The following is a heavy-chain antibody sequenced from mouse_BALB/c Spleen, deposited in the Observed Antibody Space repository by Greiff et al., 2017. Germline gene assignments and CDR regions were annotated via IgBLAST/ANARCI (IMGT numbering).Heavy chain of an antibody. CDR2: ISSGGSYT. J-gene: IGHJ1*01. V-gene: IGHV5-6-4*01. D-gene: IGHD2-4*01. CDR1: GFTFSSYT. Sequence: EVKVVESGGGLVKPGGSLKLSCAASGFTFSSYTMSWVRQTPEKRLEWVATISSGGSYTYYPDSVKGRFTISRDNAKNTLYLQMSSLKSEDTAMYYCTRVVDYGGYFDVWGAGTTVTVSS. CDR3: TRVVDYGGYFDV.